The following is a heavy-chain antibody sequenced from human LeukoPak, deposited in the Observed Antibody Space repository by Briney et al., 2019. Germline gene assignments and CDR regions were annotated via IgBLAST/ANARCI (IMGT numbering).Heavy chain of an antibody. Sequence: PGGSLRLSCAASGFTFSNAWMNWVRQAPGKGLEWVGRIKSKTDGGTTDYAAPVKGRFTISRDDSKNTLYLQMNSLKTEDKAVYYCTTGLGDSSGWAFDYWGQGTLVTVSS. J-gene: IGHJ4*02. CDR3: TTGLGDSSGWAFDY. CDR1: GFTFSNAW. D-gene: IGHD6-19*01. V-gene: IGHV3-15*07. CDR2: IKSKTDGGTT.